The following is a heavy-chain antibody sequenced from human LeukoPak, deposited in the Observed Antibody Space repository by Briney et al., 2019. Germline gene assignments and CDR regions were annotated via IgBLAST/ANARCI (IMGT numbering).Heavy chain of an antibody. CDR2: ISPNSGGT. Sequence: ASVKVSCKASGYTFTGYYMHWVRQAPGQGLEWVGWISPNSGGTNYAQKFQGRVTMTRDTSISTAYMELSRLRSDDTAVYYCARDPQYYDILTGSSYAFDIWGQGTMVTVSS. CDR3: ARDPQYYDILTGSSYAFDI. CDR1: GYTFTGYY. J-gene: IGHJ3*02. D-gene: IGHD3-9*01. V-gene: IGHV1-2*02.